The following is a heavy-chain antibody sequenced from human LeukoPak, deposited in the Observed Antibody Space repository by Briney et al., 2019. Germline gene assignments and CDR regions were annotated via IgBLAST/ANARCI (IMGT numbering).Heavy chain of an antibody. V-gene: IGHV3-23*01. Sequence: GRSLRLSCAASGFTFSSYAMSWVRQAPGKGLEWVSAISGSGGSTYYADSVKGRFTISRDNSKNTLYLQMNSLRAEDTAVYYCAKERGIVVVPAAEFDYWGQGTLVTVSS. CDR1: GFTFSSYA. CDR2: ISGSGGST. CDR3: AKERGIVVVPAAEFDY. J-gene: IGHJ4*02. D-gene: IGHD2-2*01.